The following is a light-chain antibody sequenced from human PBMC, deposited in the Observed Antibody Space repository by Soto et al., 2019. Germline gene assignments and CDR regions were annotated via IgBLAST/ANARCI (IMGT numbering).Light chain of an antibody. CDR1: QSISSH. CDR2: DAS. V-gene: IGKV1-39*01. Sequence: DIQMTQSPSSLSASVGDRVTITCRASQSISSHLNWYQQKAGKAPNLLIYDASGLQSGVPSRFSGSGSGTDFTLTISSLQPEDFATYYCQQSYSTPYTFGQGTKLGIK. CDR3: QQSYSTPYT. J-gene: IGKJ2*01.